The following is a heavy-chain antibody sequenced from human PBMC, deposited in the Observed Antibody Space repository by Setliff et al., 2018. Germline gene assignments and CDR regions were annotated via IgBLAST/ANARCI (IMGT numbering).Heavy chain of an antibody. V-gene: IGHV5-51*01. Sequence: GESLKISCKASGYNFLDYWIGWVRQMPGKGLEWMGIIYPDDSDTRYSPSVQGPFTISADKSISTAYLQWSSLKASDTAFYYCARRRRFDSGGPRSPWYFDLWGRGTPVTVS. J-gene: IGHJ2*01. CDR1: GYNFLDYW. CDR2: IYPDDSDT. D-gene: IGHD3-22*01. CDR3: ARRRRFDSGGPRSPWYFDL.